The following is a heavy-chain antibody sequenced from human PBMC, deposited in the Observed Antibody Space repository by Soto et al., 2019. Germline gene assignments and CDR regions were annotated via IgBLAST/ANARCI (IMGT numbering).Heavy chain of an antibody. CDR1: GFTVSSNY. J-gene: IGHJ1*01. V-gene: IGHV3-53*01. CDR3: ARALVTGSTSWDFHQ. D-gene: IGHD1-7*01. CDR2: IYSGGTT. Sequence: EVQLVESGGGLIQPGGSLRLSCAASGFTVSSNYMTWVRQAPGKGLEWVSVIYSGGTTYYADSVKSRFTISRDNSRTTLYLQMDILRAEDTAVYYCARALVTGSTSWDFHQWGKGTLVTVSS.